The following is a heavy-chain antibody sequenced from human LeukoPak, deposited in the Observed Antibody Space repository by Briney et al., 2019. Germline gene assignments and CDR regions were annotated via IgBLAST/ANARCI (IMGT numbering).Heavy chain of an antibody. V-gene: IGHV4-59*01. D-gene: IGHD1-26*01. Sequence: SETLSLTCTVPGGSISSYYWSWIRQPPGKGLEWIGYIYYSGSTNYNPSLKSRVTISVDTSKNQFSLKLSSVTAADTAVYYCARDTLYGRSGSYWRSWFDPWGQGTLVTVSS. CDR3: ARDTLYGRSGSYWRSWFDP. J-gene: IGHJ5*02. CDR1: GGSISSYY. CDR2: IYYSGST.